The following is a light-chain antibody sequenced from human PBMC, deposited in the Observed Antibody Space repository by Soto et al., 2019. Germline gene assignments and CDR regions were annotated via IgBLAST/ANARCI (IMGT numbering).Light chain of an antibody. CDR2: DVS. J-gene: IGLJ1*01. CDR1: SSDVGGYNY. V-gene: IGLV2-14*01. CDR3: SSYTSSSTIYV. Sequence: QSALTQPASVSGSPGQSITISCTGTSSDVGGYNYVSWYQQHPGKAPKLMIYDVSNRPSGVSNRFSGSKSGNTASLTISGLQAEDEADYYCSSYTSSSTIYVFGTGTRSPS.